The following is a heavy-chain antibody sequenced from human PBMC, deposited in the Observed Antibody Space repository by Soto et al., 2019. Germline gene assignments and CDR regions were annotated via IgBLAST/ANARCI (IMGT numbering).Heavy chain of an antibody. CDR2: IYYSGST. J-gene: IGHJ4*02. D-gene: IGHD6-19*01. Sequence: QVQLQESGPGLVKPSETLSLTCTVSGGSISSYYWSWIRQPPGKGLEWIGYIYYSGSTNYNPSLKRRVPIAVATSKTQFSRKLSSVTAADTAVYYCASQSGGIAVAGPFDYWGQGTLVTVSS. CDR1: GGSISSYY. V-gene: IGHV4-59*01. CDR3: ASQSGGIAVAGPFDY.